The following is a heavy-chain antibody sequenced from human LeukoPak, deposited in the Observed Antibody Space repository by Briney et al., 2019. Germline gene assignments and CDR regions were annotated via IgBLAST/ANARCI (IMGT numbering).Heavy chain of an antibody. CDR3: ARDPWFVVVPAYYFDY. CDR1: GYTFTGYY. J-gene: IGHJ4*02. CDR2: INPNSGGT. D-gene: IGHD2-2*01. Sequence: GASVKVSCKASGYTFTGYYMHWVRQAPGQGLEWMGWINPNSGGTNYAQKFQGRVTMTRDTSISTAYMELSRLRSDDTAVYYCARDPWFVVVPAYYFDYWGQGTLVTVSS. V-gene: IGHV1-2*02.